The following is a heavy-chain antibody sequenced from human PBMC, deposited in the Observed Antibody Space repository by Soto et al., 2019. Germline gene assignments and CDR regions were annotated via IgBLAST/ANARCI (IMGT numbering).Heavy chain of an antibody. J-gene: IGHJ5*02. V-gene: IGHV4-39*01. CDR2: IYYSGST. CDR3: ARHSLSDILTGYTTWFDP. D-gene: IGHD3-9*01. Sequence: SETLSLTCTVSGGSISSSSYYWGWIRQPPGKGLEWIGSIYYSGSTYYNPSLKSRVTISVDTSKNQFSLKLSSVTAADTAVYYCARHSLSDILTGYTTWFDPWGQGTLVT. CDR1: GGSISSSSYY.